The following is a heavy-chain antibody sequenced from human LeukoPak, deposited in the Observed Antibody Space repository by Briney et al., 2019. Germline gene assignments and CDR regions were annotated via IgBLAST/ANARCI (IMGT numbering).Heavy chain of an antibody. D-gene: IGHD6-19*01. Sequence: PGGSLRLSCAASGFTFSSYSMNWVRQAPGKGLEWVSSISSSSSYIYYADSVKGRFTISRDNAKNSLYLQMNSLRAEDRVVYYCARDREDIAVAGPGHWGEGTLATVSS. CDR2: ISSSSSYI. CDR3: ARDREDIAVAGPGH. V-gene: IGHV3-21*01. CDR1: GFTFSSYS. J-gene: IGHJ4*02.